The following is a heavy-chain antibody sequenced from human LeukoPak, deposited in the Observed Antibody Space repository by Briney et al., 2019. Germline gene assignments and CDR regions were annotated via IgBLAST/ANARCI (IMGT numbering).Heavy chain of an antibody. D-gene: IGHD4/OR15-4a*01. Sequence: GGSLRLSCAASGFAFNTYSMNWVRQAPGKGLQWVSSITTTSTSKYYADSVKGRFTISRDNAKNSLYLQMDSLRDEDTAVYYCVRDATYSAFNMWGQGTMVTVSS. CDR3: VRDATYSAFNM. V-gene: IGHV3-48*02. CDR1: GFAFNTYS. J-gene: IGHJ3*02. CDR2: ITTTSTSK.